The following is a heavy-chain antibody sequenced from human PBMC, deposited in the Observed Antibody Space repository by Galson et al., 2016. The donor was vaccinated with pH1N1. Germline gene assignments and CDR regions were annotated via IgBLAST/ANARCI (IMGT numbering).Heavy chain of an antibody. CDR2: IIPVFGKV. J-gene: IGHJ4*02. Sequence: SVKVSCKASGDTFSTYGIAWVRQAPGQGLEWMGRIIPVFGKVDYAQKFQDRVTSSADESTTTAYMELSSQRSEDTAVYFCAREGTVVSYCDYWGQGTLVTVSS. CDR1: GDTFSTYG. V-gene: IGHV1-69*13. CDR3: AREGTVVSYCDY. D-gene: IGHD3-10*01.